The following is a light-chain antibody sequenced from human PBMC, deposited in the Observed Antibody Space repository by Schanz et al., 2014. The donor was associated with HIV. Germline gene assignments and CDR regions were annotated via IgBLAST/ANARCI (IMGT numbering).Light chain of an antibody. V-gene: IGLV2-14*03. Sequence: QSALTQPASVSGSLGQSITISCTGTSGDVGRYDYVSWYQQHPGQAPKLILYDVDNRPAGVSNRFSGSKSGNTASLTVSGLQAEDEADYYCSSHAGSDKFGIFGGGTKLTVL. CDR2: DVD. J-gene: IGLJ2*01. CDR1: SGDVGRYDY. CDR3: SSHAGSDKFGI.